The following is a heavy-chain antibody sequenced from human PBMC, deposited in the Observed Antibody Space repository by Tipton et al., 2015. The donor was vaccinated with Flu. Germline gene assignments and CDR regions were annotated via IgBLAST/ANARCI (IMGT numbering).Heavy chain of an antibody. D-gene: IGHD3-10*01. CDR1: GFTFGDYA. CDR2: IRSKAYGGTT. CDR3: TRTAYYYALPPGSFDI. J-gene: IGHJ3*02. Sequence: QLVQSGGGLVQPGRSLRLSCTASGFTFGDYAMSWVRQAPGKGLEWVGFIRSKAYGGTTEYAASVKGRFTISRDDSKSIAYLQMNSLKTEDTALYYCTRTAYYYALPPGSFDIWGQGTMVTVSS. V-gene: IGHV3-49*04.